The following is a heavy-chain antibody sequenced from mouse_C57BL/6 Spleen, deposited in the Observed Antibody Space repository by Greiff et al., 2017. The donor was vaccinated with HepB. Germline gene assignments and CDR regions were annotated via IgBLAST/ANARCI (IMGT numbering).Heavy chain of an antibody. D-gene: IGHD2-4*01. J-gene: IGHJ4*01. CDR2: IDPSDSYT. V-gene: IGHV1-69*01. Sequence: QVQLQQSGAELVMPGASVKLSCKASGYTFTSYWMHWVKQRPGQGLEWIGEIDPSDSYTNYNQKFKGKSTLTVDKSSSTAYMQLSSLTSEDSAVYYCARRPLYSDGAMDYWGQGTSVTVSS. CDR1: GYTFTSYW. CDR3: ARRPLYSDGAMDY.